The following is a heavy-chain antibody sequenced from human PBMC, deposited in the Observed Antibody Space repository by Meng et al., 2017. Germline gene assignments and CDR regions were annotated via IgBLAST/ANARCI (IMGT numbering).Heavy chain of an antibody. CDR3: LDEAPRSDY. Sequence: GQLVGSGGGFVQPGGCLRVSCAASGFTFNNYWMHWVRQVPGKGLVWVSRISGDGSITNYADSVKGRFTISRDNAKNTLYLQMNSLRPEDTAVYYCLDEAPRSDYWGQGSLVTVFS. CDR1: GFTFNNYW. CDR2: ISGDGSIT. J-gene: IGHJ4*02. D-gene: IGHD1-1*01. V-gene: IGHV3-74*01.